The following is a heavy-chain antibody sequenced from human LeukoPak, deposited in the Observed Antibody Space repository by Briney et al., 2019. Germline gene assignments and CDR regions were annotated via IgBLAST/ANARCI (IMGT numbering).Heavy chain of an antibody. J-gene: IGHJ4*02. CDR1: GGSISSSSYY. CDR3: ARISPVWMTLDY. CDR2: IYTSGST. Sequence: SETLSLTCTVSGGSISSSSYYWSWIRQPAGKGLEWIGRIYTSGSTNYNPSLKSRVTISVDTSKNQFSLKLISVTAADTAVYYCARISPVWMTLDYWGQGTLVTVSS. D-gene: IGHD2-2*03. V-gene: IGHV4-61*02.